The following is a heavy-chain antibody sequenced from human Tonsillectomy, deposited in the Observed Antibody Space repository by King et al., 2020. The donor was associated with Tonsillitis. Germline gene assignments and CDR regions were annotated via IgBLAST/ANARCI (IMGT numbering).Heavy chain of an antibody. CDR2: ITWDGGST. D-gene: IGHD3-3*01. J-gene: IGHJ4*02. CDR3: ARESLFYDFWSGYSGGYFDF. Sequence: VQLVESGGVVVRPGGSLRLSCAASGFSFEDHAVHWVRQAPGKSLEWVSLITWDGGSTYYADSVKGRFTISRDNSKNSLYLQMNSLRTEDTALYYCARESLFYDFWSGYSGGYFDFWGQGTLVTVSS. CDR1: GFSFEDHA. V-gene: IGHV3-43*01.